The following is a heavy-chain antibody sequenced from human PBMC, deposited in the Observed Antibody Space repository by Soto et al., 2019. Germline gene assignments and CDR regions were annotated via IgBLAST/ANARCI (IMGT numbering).Heavy chain of an antibody. D-gene: IGHD2-2*01. CDR2: MNPNSGNT. Sequence: GASVKVSCKASGYTFASYDINWVRQATGQGLEWMGWMNPNSGNTGYAQKFQGRVTMTRNTSISTAYMELSSLRSEDTAVYYCARRYCSSTSCGRGAKNHYYYYMDVWGKGTTVTVSS. CDR1: GYTFASYD. V-gene: IGHV1-8*01. J-gene: IGHJ6*03. CDR3: ARRYCSSTSCGRGAKNHYYYYMDV.